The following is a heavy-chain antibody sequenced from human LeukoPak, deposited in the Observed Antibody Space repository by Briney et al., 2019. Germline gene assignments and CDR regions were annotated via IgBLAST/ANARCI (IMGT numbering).Heavy chain of an antibody. CDR2: IRYDGSNK. V-gene: IGHV3-30*02. Sequence: PGGSLRLSCAASGFTFSSYGMHWVRQAPGKGLEWVAFIRYDGSNKYYADSVKGRFTISRDNSKNTLYLQMNSLRAEDTAVYYCAREGSGGSCSLDYWGQGTLVTVSS. D-gene: IGHD2-15*01. CDR3: AREGSGGSCSLDY. J-gene: IGHJ4*02. CDR1: GFTFSSYG.